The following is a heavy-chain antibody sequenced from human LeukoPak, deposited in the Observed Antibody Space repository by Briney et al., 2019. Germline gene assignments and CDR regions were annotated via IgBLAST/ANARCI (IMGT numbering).Heavy chain of an antibody. V-gene: IGHV3-74*01. CDR3: AREKWSSGWPLDY. J-gene: IGHJ4*02. CDR1: GFTFSRHG. Sequence: GGSLRLSCAASGFTFSRHGMNWVRQAPGKGLVWVSRINSDGITTTYADSVKGRFTISRDNAKNTLYLQMNSLRAEDTAVYYCAREKWSSGWPLDYWGQGTLVTVSS. D-gene: IGHD6-19*01. CDR2: INSDGITT.